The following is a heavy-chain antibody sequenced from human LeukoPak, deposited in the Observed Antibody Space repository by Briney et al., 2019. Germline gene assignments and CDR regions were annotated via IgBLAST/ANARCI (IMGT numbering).Heavy chain of an antibody. J-gene: IGHJ4*02. CDR2: INHSGST. Sequence: SETLTLTCAVYGASFSGYYWSWIRQPPGKGLEWIGEINHSGSTNYNPSLKSRVTISVDTSKNQFSLKLSSVTAADTAVYYCARGGYDFWSGYYPNFDYWGQGTLVTVSS. V-gene: IGHV4-34*01. CDR3: ARGGYDFWSGYYPNFDY. CDR1: GASFSGYY. D-gene: IGHD3-3*01.